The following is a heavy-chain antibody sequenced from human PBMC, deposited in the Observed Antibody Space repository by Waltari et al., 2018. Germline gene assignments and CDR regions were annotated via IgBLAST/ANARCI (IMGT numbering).Heavy chain of an antibody. Sequence: QVQLQESGPGLVQPSETLSLTCTVSGGSISSHYWSWIRQPPGKGLEWIGYIYYSGSTNYNPSLKSRVTISVDTSKNQFSLKLSSVTAADTAVYYCARLGVAVAGTGWFDYWGQGTLVTVSS. J-gene: IGHJ4*02. CDR1: GGSISSHY. D-gene: IGHD6-19*01. V-gene: IGHV4-59*11. CDR3: ARLGVAVAGTGWFDY. CDR2: IYYSGST.